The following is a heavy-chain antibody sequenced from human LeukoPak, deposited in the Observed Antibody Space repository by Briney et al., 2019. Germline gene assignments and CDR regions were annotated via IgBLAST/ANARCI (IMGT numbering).Heavy chain of an antibody. D-gene: IGHD2-15*01. CDR3: ARGGGSSGLPLDY. CDR1: GFTFSSYS. Sequence: GGSLTLSFAPSGFTFSSYSTNCVPEAPGGGVEWVSYISSSGSYIFYADSVKGRFTISRGNDKNSLYLQMNSLRAEDTAVYYCARGGGSSGLPLDYWGQGTLVTVSS. V-gene: IGHV3-21*01. J-gene: IGHJ4*02. CDR2: ISSSGSYI.